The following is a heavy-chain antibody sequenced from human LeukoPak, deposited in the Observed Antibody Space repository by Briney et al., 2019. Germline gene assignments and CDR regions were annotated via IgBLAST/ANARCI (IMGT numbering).Heavy chain of an antibody. D-gene: IGHD3-10*01. CDR3: ARHSLARITMVRGVKVDNWFDP. J-gene: IGHJ5*02. CDR1: GGSFSGYY. Sequence: PSETLSLTCAVYGGSFSGYYWSWIRQPPGEGLEWIGEINHSGSTNYNPSLKSRVTISVDTPKNQFSLKLSSVTAADTAVYYCARHSLARITMVRGVKVDNWFDPWGQGTLVTVSS. CDR2: INHSGST. V-gene: IGHV4-34*01.